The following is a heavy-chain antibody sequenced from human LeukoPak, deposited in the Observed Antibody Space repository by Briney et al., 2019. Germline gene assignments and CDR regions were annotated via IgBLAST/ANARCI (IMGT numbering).Heavy chain of an antibody. CDR3: ARSGDYYDSAGYYRLFDY. V-gene: IGHV4-39*01. J-gene: IGHJ4*02. Sequence: SETLSLTCTVSGGSISSTSYYWGWIHQPPGKGLEWIGTIYYSGSTYYNPSLKSRVTISVDTSKNQFSLKVSSVTAADTAVYYCARSGDYYDSAGYYRLFDYWGQGSLVTVSS. D-gene: IGHD3-22*01. CDR2: IYYSGST. CDR1: GGSISSTSYY.